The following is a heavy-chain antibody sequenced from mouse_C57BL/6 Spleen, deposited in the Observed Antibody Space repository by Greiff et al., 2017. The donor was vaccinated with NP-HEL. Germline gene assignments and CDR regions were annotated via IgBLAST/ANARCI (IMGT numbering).Heavy chain of an antibody. CDR1: GYSITSGYY. CDR2: ISYDGSN. CDR3: ARGDGYYATDY. V-gene: IGHV3-6*01. D-gene: IGHD2-3*01. Sequence: EVQLQQSGPGLVKPSQSLSLTCSVTGYSITSGYYWNWIRQFPGNKLEWMGYISYDGSNNYNPSLKNRISITRDTSKNQFFLKLNSVTTEDTATYYCARGDGYYATDYWGQGTSVTDSS. J-gene: IGHJ4*01.